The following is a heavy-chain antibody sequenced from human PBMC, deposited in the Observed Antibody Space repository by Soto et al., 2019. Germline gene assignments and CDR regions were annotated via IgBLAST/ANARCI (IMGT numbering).Heavy chain of an antibody. D-gene: IGHD3-16*01. J-gene: IGHJ4*02. CDR1: GFTFSSYW. V-gene: IGHV3-7*03. CDR2: IKEDGSGK. Sequence: EVQLVESGGGLVQPGGSLRLSCTASGFTFSSYWMSWVRQAPGKGLGWVANIKEDGSGKYYVDSVKGRFSISRDNARNSLYQQMNSLRVEDTAVYYCVRVGRLGGYWGQGALVTVSS. CDR3: VRVGRLGGY.